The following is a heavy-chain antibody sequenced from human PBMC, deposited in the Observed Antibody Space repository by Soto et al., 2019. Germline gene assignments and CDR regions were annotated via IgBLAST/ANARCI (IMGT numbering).Heavy chain of an antibody. CDR2: IDPSDSYT. CDR3: ARGVPFLEWYKSYYYYGMDV. CDR1: GYSFTSYW. D-gene: IGHD3-3*01. Sequence: GESLKISCKGSGYSFTSYWISWVRQMPGKGLEWMGRIDPSDSYTNYSPSFQGHVTISADKSSSTAYLQWSSLKASDTAMYYCARGVPFLEWYKSYYYYGMDVWDQETTVTVSS. V-gene: IGHV5-10-1*01. J-gene: IGHJ6*02.